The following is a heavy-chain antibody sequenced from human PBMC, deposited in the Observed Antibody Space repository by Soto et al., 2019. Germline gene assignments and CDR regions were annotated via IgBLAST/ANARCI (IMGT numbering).Heavy chain of an antibody. D-gene: IGHD6-13*01. J-gene: IGHJ4*02. CDR1: GGSISSSNW. V-gene: IGHV4-4*02. Sequence: QVQLQESGPGLVKPSGTLSLTCAVSGGSISSSNWWSWVRQPPGKELEWIGEIYHSGSTNYNPSLKSRVTISLDKSKNQFSLKLSSVTAADTAVYYCASLHTVSYSRGGDFDYWGQGTLVTVSS. CDR2: IYHSGST. CDR3: ASLHTVSYSRGGDFDY.